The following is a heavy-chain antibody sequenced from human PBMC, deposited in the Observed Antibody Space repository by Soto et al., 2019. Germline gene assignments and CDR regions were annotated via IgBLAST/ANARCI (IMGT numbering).Heavy chain of an antibody. CDR2: INPNSGDT. CDR1: GYTFTGYY. Sequence: ASVKVSCKASGYTFTGYYMHWVRQAPGQGLEWMGWINPNSGDTNYAQKFQGWVTMTRDTSISTAYMELSRLRSDDTAVYYCARVMSGGHYDYWGQGTLVTVSS. D-gene: IGHD2-15*01. V-gene: IGHV1-2*04. CDR3: ARVMSGGHYDY. J-gene: IGHJ4*02.